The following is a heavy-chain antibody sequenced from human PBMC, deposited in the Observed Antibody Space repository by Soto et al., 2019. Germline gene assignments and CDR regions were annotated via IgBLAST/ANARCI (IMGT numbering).Heavy chain of an antibody. CDR2: ISYDGSNK. Sequence: QVQLVESGGGVVQPGRSLRLSCAASGFTFSSYAMHWVRQAPGKGLEWVAVISYDGSNKCYADSVKGRFTISRDNSKNTLYLQMNSLRAEDTAVYYCARDPLGWGQGTLVTVSS. J-gene: IGHJ4*02. D-gene: IGHD1-26*01. V-gene: IGHV3-30-3*01. CDR3: ARDPLG. CDR1: GFTFSSYA.